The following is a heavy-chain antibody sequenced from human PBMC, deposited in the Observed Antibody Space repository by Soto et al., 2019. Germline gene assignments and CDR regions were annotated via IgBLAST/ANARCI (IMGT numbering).Heavy chain of an antibody. Sequence: GASVKVSCKTSGYTFSSCSINWVRQAPGQGLEWMAWISTYSGNTHYAERVQGRVTVTLDKSARTAFMEMRGLTPDDTAVYFCARDNGYFDLWGQGTLVTVSS. CDR1: GYTFSSCS. CDR3: ARDNGYFDL. J-gene: IGHJ4*02. V-gene: IGHV1-18*04. CDR2: ISTYSGNT.